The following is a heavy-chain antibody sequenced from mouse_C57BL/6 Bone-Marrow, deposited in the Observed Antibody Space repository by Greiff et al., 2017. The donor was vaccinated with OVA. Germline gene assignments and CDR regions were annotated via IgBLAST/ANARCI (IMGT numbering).Heavy chain of an antibody. CDR3: ARSGFYSAWFAY. J-gene: IGHJ3*01. CDR2: IDPSDSYT. CDR1: GYTFTSSW. Sequence: QVQLKQPGAELVMPGASVTLSCKASGYTFTSSWMHWVKQRPGQGLEWIGEIDPSDSYTNYNQKFKGKSTLTVDKSSSTAYMQLSSLTSEDSAVYYCARSGFYSAWFAYWGQGTLVTVSA. D-gene: IGHD3-1*01. V-gene: IGHV1-69*01.